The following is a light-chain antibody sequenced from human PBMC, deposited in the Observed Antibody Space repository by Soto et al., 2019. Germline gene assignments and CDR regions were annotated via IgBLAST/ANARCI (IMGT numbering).Light chain of an antibody. CDR1: QSVNTN. CDR2: GAS. Sequence: EIVLTQSPATLSVSPGERATFSCRASQSVNTNLAWYQLKPGQAPRLLIHGASTRATGFPARFSGSGSGTDFTITISSLQSEDFEVYYCQQYNNWPWTFGQGTKVDIK. CDR3: QQYNNWPWT. V-gene: IGKV3-15*01. J-gene: IGKJ1*01.